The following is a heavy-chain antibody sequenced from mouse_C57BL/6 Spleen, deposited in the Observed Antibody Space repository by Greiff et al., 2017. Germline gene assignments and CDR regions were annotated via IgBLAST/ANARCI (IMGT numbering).Heavy chain of an antibody. Sequence: VQLQQPGAELVKPGASVKLSCKASGYTFTSYWMQWVKQRPGQGLEWIGEIDPSDSSTNYNQKFKGKATLTVDTSTSTAYMQLSSLTSEDSAVYYCARRDYYGSSSDYWGQGTTLTVSS. V-gene: IGHV1-50*01. J-gene: IGHJ2*01. D-gene: IGHD1-1*01. CDR3: ARRDYYGSSSDY. CDR1: GYTFTSYW. CDR2: IDPSDSST.